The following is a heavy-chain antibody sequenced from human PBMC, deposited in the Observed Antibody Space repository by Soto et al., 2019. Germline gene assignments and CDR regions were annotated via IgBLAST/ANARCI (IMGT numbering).Heavy chain of an antibody. CDR3: ARDSPRIAIFGVVPYPFDY. CDR1: GYTFTNYG. Sequence: GASVKVSCKASGYTFTNYGISWVRQAPGQGLEWMGWISAYNGNTNYAQKLQGRVTMTTDTSTSTAYMELRSLRSDDTAVYYCARDSPRIAIFGVVPYPFDYWGQGTLVTVSS. CDR2: ISAYNGNT. V-gene: IGHV1-18*01. J-gene: IGHJ4*02. D-gene: IGHD3-3*01.